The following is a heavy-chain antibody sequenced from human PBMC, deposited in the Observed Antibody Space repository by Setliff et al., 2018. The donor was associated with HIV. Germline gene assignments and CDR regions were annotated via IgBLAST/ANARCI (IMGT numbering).Heavy chain of an antibody. Sequence: SETLSLTCDVSGASISSHYWSWIRQAAGMGLEWIGYVYHGGSSNYNPSLKSRVSISVDTSKNQLFLRLNSVTAADTAVYYCAKDRGEVVVEDEADMTSYYYYMDVWGQGNTVTVSS. V-gene: IGHV4-59*11. CDR1: GASISSHY. CDR3: AKDRGEVVVEDEADMTSYYYYMDV. D-gene: IGHD2-21*01. CDR2: VYHGGSS. J-gene: IGHJ6*03.